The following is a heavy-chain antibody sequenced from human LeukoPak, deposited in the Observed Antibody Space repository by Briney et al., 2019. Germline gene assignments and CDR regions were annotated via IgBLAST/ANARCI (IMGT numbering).Heavy chain of an antibody. CDR3: XXXXXXXXXXXPRADYYYYGMDV. V-gene: IGHV4-34*01. Sequence: SETLSLTCTVSGGSISSYYWSWIRQPPGKGLEWIGEINYNGENTNYNPSLKSRVTMSVDTSTNQFSLKLSSVTAADTAVYFCXXXXXXXXXXXPRADYYYYGMDVWGQGTAVTVSS. J-gene: IGHJ6*02. CDR1: GGSISSYY. CDR2: INYNGENT. D-gene: IGHD6-13*01.